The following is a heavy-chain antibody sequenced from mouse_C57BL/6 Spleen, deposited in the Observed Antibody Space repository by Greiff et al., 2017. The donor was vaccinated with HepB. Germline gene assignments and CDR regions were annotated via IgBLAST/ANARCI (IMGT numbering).Heavy chain of an antibody. V-gene: IGHV1-55*01. CDR2: IYPGSGST. J-gene: IGHJ4*01. Sequence: QVQLQQSGAELVKPGASVKMSCKASGYTFTSYWITWVKQRPGQGLEWIGDIYPGSGSTNYNEKFKSKATLTVDTSSSTAYMQLSSLTSEDSAVYYCASENYGSSYPYYYAMDYWGQGTSVTVSS. CDR3: ASENYGSSYPYYYAMDY. CDR1: GYTFTSYW. D-gene: IGHD1-1*01.